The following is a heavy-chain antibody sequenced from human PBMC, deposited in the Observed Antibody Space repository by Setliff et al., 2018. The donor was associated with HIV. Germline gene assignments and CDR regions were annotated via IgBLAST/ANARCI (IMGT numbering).Heavy chain of an antibody. D-gene: IGHD1-26*01. Sequence: SETLSLTCAVYGGSFSGYYWNWIRQPPGKGLDWIGEINHSGSTNYNPSLKSRVTISVDTSKNQFSLKLSSVTAADTAVYYCARGRRNEWELLLLAFDMWGQGTMVTVSS. CDR2: INHSGST. J-gene: IGHJ3*02. CDR1: GGSFSGYY. CDR3: ARGRRNEWELLLLAFDM. V-gene: IGHV4-34*01.